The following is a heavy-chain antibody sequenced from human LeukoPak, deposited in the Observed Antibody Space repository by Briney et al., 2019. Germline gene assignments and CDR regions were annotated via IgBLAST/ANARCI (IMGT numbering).Heavy chain of an antibody. CDR3: ASDIVVVPAAMKAHYYFDY. CDR2: ISYDGSNK. V-gene: IGHV3-30*04. Sequence: GGSLRLSCAASGFTFSSYAMHWVRQAPGKGLEWVAVISYDGSNKYYADSVKGRFTISRDNSKNTLYLQMNSLRAEDTAVYYCASDIVVVPAAMKAHYYFDYWGQGTLVTVSS. J-gene: IGHJ4*02. D-gene: IGHD2-2*01. CDR1: GFTFSSYA.